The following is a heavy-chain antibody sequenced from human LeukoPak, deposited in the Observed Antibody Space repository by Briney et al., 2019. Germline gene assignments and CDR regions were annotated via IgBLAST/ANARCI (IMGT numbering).Heavy chain of an antibody. Sequence: PSETLSLTCTVSGGSISRYDWIWIRKPPGKGLEWIGYIYYSGSTNYNPSLKSRVTISVDTSKNQFSLKLSSVTAADTAVYYCARLPYYYDSSGCWFDPWGQGTLVTVSS. J-gene: IGHJ5*02. D-gene: IGHD3-22*01. V-gene: IGHV4-59*08. CDR2: IYYSGST. CDR3: ARLPYYYDSSGCWFDP. CDR1: GGSISRYD.